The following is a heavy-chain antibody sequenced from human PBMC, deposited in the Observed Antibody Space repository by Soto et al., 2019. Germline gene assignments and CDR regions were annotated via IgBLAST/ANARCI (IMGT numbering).Heavy chain of an antibody. CDR2: IYYSGST. CDR1: GGSISSSRCH. CDR3: ARAGYGDYVPEYFQH. D-gene: IGHD4-17*01. J-gene: IGHJ1*01. Sequence: PSETLSLTCTVSGGSISSSRCHWSWIRQPPGKGLEWIGYIYYSGSTYYNPSLKSRVTISVDTSKNQFSLKLSSVTAADTAVYYCARAGYGDYVPEYFQHWGQGTLVTVSS. V-gene: IGHV4-30-4*01.